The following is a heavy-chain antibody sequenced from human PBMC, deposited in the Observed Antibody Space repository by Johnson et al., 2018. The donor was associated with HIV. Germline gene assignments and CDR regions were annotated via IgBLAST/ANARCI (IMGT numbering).Heavy chain of an antibody. CDR2: ISGSGGST. Sequence: QLVESGGGVVQPGGSLRLSCAASGFIFGMFSMRWVRQAPGKGLEWVSAISGSGGSTYYADSVKGRFTISRDNAKDTLYLQMNSLRAEDTAVYYCERRHDAFDIWGQGTMVTVSS. D-gene: IGHD1-1*01. CDR3: ERRHDAFDI. V-gene: IGHV3-23*04. J-gene: IGHJ3*02. CDR1: GFIFGMFS.